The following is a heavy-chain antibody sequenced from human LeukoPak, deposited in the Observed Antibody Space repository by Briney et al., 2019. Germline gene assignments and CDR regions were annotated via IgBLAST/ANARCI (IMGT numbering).Heavy chain of an antibody. CDR1: GFTFSNAW. V-gene: IGHV3-15*01. J-gene: IGHJ4*02. CDR2: IKSKTDGGTT. Sequence: GGSLRLSCAASGFTFSNAWMSWVRQAPGKGLEWVGRIKSKTDGGTTDYAAPVKGRFTISRDDSKNTLYLQMSSRQTEDTAVYYCTTGAMQLYHDYWGQGTLVTVSS. CDR3: TTGAMQLYHDY. D-gene: IGHD6-13*01.